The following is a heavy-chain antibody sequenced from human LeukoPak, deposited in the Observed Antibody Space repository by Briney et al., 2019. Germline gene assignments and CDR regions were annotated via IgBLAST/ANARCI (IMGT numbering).Heavy chain of an antibody. CDR3: ARWGTYASTSNWFDP. CDR2: IYTSGNT. D-gene: IGHD2-2*01. J-gene: IGHJ5*02. V-gene: IGHV4-61*09. CDR1: GGSISTGSYC. Sequence: SETLSLTCTVSGGSISTGSYCWSWIRQPAGKGLEWIGHIYTSGNTNYNPSLKSRVTISVDTSKNQFSLKLSSVTAADSAVYYCARWGTYASTSNWFDPWGQGTRVTVSS.